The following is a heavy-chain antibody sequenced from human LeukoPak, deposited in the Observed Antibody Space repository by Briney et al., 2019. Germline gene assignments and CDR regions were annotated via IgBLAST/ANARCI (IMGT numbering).Heavy chain of an antibody. CDR1: GFTFSSYW. CDR2: IKQDGSEK. Sequence: GGSLRLSCAASGFTFSSYWMSWVRQAPGKGLEWVANIKQDGSEKYYVDSVKGRFTISRDNAKNSLYLQMNSLRAEDTAVYYCAREAPVRGILPRHYYYYYMDVWGKGTTVTVSS. CDR3: AREAPVRGILPRHYYYYYMDV. D-gene: IGHD3-10*01. V-gene: IGHV3-7*01. J-gene: IGHJ6*03.